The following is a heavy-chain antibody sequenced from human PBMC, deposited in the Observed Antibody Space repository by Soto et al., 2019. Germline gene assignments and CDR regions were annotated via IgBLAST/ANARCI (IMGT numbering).Heavy chain of an antibody. CDR3: ARRAGDSRGYYLDY. CDR1: GLTCSGYY. V-gene: IGHV4-34*01. J-gene: IGHJ4*02. D-gene: IGHD4-17*01. Sequence: PLETLPITCAVYGLTCSGYYWILIRQPPGKGLEWIGEINHSGSTNYNPSLKSRVTISVDTSKNQFSLKLSSVTAADTAVYYCARRAGDSRGYYLDYWGQGTLVTVSS. CDR2: INHSGST.